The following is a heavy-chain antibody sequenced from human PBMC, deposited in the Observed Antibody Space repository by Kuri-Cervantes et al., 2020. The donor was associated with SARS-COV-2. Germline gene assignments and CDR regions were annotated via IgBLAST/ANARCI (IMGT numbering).Heavy chain of an antibody. CDR3: ASFEVGEL. D-gene: IGHD3-3*01. CDR2: INEDGSEK. J-gene: IGHJ4*02. Sequence: GESLKFSCAASGFMFSRYWRSWVRQAPGKGLEWVANINEDGSEKYYVESVKGRFTISKDNAKNSLYLQMNSLRAEDTAVYYCASFEVGELWGQGTLVTVSS. V-gene: IGHV3-7*01. CDR1: GFMFSRYW.